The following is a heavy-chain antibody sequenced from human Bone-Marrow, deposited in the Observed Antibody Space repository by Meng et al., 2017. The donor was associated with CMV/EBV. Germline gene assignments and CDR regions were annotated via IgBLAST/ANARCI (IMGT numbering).Heavy chain of an antibody. CDR1: GVSISSYY. D-gene: IGHD1-26*01. CDR3: ARALPGGAVDY. CDR2: IYYSGST. J-gene: IGHJ4*02. Sequence: SETLSLTCTVSGVSISSYYWSWIRQPPGKGLEWIAYIYYSGSTNYNPSLNSRVTISVDPSKTQFSLKLSSVTAADPAVYYCARALPGGAVDYWGQGTLVTVSS. V-gene: IGHV4-59*01.